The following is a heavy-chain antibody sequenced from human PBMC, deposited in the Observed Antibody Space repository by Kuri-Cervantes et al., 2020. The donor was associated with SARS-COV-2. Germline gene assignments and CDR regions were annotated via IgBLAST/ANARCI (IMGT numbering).Heavy chain of an antibody. CDR1: GFTVSSNY. D-gene: IGHD3/OR15-3a*01. J-gene: IGHJ5*02. V-gene: IGHV3-66*01. CDR2: IYSGGST. Sequence: GESLKISCAASGFTVSSNYMSWVRQAPGKGLGWVSVIYSGGSTYYADSVKGRFTISRDNSKNTLYLQMNSLRAEDTAVYYCAREAWAGYFVENWFDPWGQGTLVTVSS. CDR3: AREAWAGYFVENWFDP.